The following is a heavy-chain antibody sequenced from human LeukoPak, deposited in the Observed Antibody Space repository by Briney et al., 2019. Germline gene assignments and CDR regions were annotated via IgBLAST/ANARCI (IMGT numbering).Heavy chain of an antibody. CDR2: ICGSGGST. Sequence: GGSLRLSCAPSGFTFSSYAMSWVRQAPGKGLEWVSAICGSGGSTYYADSVKGRFTISRDNSKNSPYLQMNSLRAKDTAVYYCAKDLSAVLTVYAISGGNWFDPWGQGTLVTVSS. CDR3: AKDLSAVLTVYAISGGNWFDP. D-gene: IGHD2-8*01. CDR1: GFTFSSYA. V-gene: IGHV3-23*01. J-gene: IGHJ5*02.